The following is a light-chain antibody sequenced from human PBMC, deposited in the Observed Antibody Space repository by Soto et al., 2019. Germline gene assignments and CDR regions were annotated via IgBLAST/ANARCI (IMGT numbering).Light chain of an antibody. V-gene: IGKV4-1*01. CDR2: WAS. Sequence: EIVLTQSPGTLSLSPGERSTLSCRASQGVGYLAWYQQKPGQPPKLLIYWASTRESGVPDRFSGSGSGTDFTLTISSLQAEDVAVYYCQQYYSTPPTFGQGTTGDIK. CDR3: QQYYSTPPT. J-gene: IGKJ1*01. CDR1: QGVGY.